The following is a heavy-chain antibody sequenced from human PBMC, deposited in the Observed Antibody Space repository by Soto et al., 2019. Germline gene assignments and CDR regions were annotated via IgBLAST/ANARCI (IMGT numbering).Heavy chain of an antibody. V-gene: IGHV3-33*01. D-gene: IGHD5-12*01. CDR3: ARGHGVATTMGWFDP. Sequence: GGSLRLSCAASGFTFSSYGMHWVRQAPGKGLEWGAVIWYEGSNKYYADSVKGRFTISRDNSKNTLYLQMNSLRADDTAVYYCARGHGVATTMGWFDPWGQGTLVTVSS. CDR1: GFTFSSYG. J-gene: IGHJ5*02. CDR2: IWYEGSNK.